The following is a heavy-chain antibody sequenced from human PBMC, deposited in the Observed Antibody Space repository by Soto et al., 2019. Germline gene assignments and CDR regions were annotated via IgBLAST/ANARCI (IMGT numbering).Heavy chain of an antibody. Sequence: QVQLQQWGAGLLKPSETLSLTCAVYGGSFSGYYWSWIRQPPGKGLEWIGEINHSGSTNYNPSLMRRVTISVDTSKNQFSLKLSSVTAADTAVYYCARAGMYSSSPTLKFNYYMDVWGKGTTVTVSS. CDR2: INHSGST. D-gene: IGHD6-6*01. CDR1: GGSFSGYY. CDR3: ARAGMYSSSPTLKFNYYMDV. J-gene: IGHJ6*03. V-gene: IGHV4-34*01.